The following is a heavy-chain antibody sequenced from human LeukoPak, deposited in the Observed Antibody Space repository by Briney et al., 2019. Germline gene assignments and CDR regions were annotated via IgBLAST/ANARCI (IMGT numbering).Heavy chain of an antibody. J-gene: IGHJ4*02. Sequence: PRGSLRHSCVASRFTFSSYAMSWVRPAPGKGLEWVSAISGSGGSTYYADSVKGRFTISRDNSKNTLYLQMNSLRCEDTAVYYCAKAGITMFGVVSDGDFCDFWGEGTLVPVSS. CDR3: AKAGITMFGVVSDGDFCDF. CDR2: ISGSGGST. D-gene: IGHD3-3*01. V-gene: IGHV3-23*01. CDR1: RFTFSSYA.